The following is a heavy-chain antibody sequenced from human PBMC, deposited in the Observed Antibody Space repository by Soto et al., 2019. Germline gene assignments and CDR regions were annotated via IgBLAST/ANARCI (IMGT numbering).Heavy chain of an antibody. CDR1: GGSFSGYY. V-gene: IGHV4-34*01. CDR2: INHSGST. CDR3: AREGYSSSWYWRWCDT. Sequence: QVQLQQWGAGLLKPSETLSLTCAVYGGSFSGYYWSWIRQPPGKGLELIGEINHSGSTNYNPSLKRRVTISVDTSKNQVPLKLSPVAAADTGVYYCAREGYSSSWYWRWCDTWGQGTLVTVSS. D-gene: IGHD6-13*01. J-gene: IGHJ5*02.